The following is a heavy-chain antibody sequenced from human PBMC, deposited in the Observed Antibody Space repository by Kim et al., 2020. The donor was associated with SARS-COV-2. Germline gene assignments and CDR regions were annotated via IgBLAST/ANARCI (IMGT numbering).Heavy chain of an antibody. D-gene: IGHD3-10*01. Sequence: ASVKVSCKASGYTFTSYAMNWVRQAPGQGLEWMGWINTNTGNPTYAQGFTGRFVFSLDTSVSTAYLQISSLKAEDTAVYYCARDHRTIWFGELFLKDWGQGTLVTVSS. CDR1: GYTFTSYA. CDR3: ARDHRTIWFGELFLKD. V-gene: IGHV7-4-1*02. J-gene: IGHJ4*02. CDR2: INTNTGNP.